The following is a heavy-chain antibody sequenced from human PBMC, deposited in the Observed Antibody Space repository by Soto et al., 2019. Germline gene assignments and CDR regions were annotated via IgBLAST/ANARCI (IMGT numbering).Heavy chain of an antibody. V-gene: IGHV6-1*01. CDR1: GGSVSSNSAA. Sequence: SQTLSLTCAISGGSVSSNSAAWNWIRLSPSRGLEWLARTYYRSRWYNDYAVSVRSRITVNPDTSKNQFSLQLTSVTPEDTAVYYCAGTTSHQWYYMDVWGKGTTVTDS. D-gene: IGHD1-7*01. CDR2: TYYRSRWYN. J-gene: IGHJ6*03. CDR3: AGTTSHQWYYMDV.